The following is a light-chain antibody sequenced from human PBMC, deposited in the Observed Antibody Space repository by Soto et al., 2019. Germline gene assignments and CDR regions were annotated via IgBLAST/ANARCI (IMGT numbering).Light chain of an antibody. CDR3: QPLNSYPLT. CDR1: QGISSY. Sequence: DIQLTQSPSFLSASVGDRVTITCRASQGISSYLAWYQQKPGKAPKLLIYAASTLQSGVPSRVSGSGSGTEFTLTISSLQPEDFATYYCQPLNSYPLTFGGGTKVEIK. J-gene: IGKJ4*01. V-gene: IGKV1-9*01. CDR2: AAS.